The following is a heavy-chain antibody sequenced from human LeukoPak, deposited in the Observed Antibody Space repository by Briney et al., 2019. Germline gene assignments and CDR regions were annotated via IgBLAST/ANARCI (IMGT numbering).Heavy chain of an antibody. D-gene: IGHD3-3*01. CDR3: ARAPVGDYDFWSGRTNYYYYYMDV. Sequence: SETLSLTCTVSGGSISSGSYYWSWIRQPPGKGLEWIGYIYYSGSTNYNPSLKSRVTISVDTSKNQFSLKLSSVTAADTAVYYCARAPVGDYDFWSGRTNYYYYYMDVWGKGTTVTVSS. CDR2: IYYSGST. V-gene: IGHV4-61*01. J-gene: IGHJ6*03. CDR1: GGSISSGSYY.